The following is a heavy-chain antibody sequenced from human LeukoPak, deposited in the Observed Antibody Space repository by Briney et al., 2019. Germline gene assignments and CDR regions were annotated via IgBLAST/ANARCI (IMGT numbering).Heavy chain of an antibody. CDR3: ARSPDSSSWYYWFDP. D-gene: IGHD6-13*01. V-gene: IGHV1-18*01. J-gene: IGHJ5*02. CDR2: ISAYNGNT. Sequence: ASVKVSCKASGYTFTSYGISWVRQAPGQGLEWMGWISAYNGNTNYAQKLQGRVTMTTDTSTSTAYMELRSLRSEDTAVYYCARSPDSSSWYYWFDPWGQGTLVTVSS. CDR1: GYTFTSYG.